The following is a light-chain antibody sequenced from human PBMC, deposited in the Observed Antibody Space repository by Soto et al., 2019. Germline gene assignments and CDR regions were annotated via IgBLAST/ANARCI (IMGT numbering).Light chain of an antibody. Sequence: QSVLTQPPSASGTPGQSVTISCSGSSSNIGSNTVNWYQQLPGTAPKLLIYSNNQRPSGVPDRVSGSRSGTSASLAISGLQSEDEADYYCATWDDSLNAWVFGGGTQLTVL. J-gene: IGLJ3*02. CDR1: SSNIGSNT. CDR2: SNN. CDR3: ATWDDSLNAWV. V-gene: IGLV1-44*01.